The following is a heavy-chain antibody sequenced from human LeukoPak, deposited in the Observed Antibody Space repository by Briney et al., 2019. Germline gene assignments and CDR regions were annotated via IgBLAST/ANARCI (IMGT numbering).Heavy chain of an antibody. J-gene: IGHJ4*02. CDR3: AKGGGIVVVPAAID. Sequence: GGSLRLSCAASGFTFSSYGMHWVRQAPGKGLEWVAFIRYDGSNKYYADSVKGRFTFSRDNSKNTLYMQMNSLRVEDTAVYYCAKGGGIVVVPAAIDWGQGTLVTVSS. V-gene: IGHV3-30*02. D-gene: IGHD2-2*01. CDR1: GFTFSSYG. CDR2: IRYDGSNK.